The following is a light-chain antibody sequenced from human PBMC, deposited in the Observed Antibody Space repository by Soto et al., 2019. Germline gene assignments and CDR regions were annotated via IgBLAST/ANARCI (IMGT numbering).Light chain of an antibody. CDR1: HDIRKY. CDR3: QQYENFPIT. V-gene: IGKV1-33*01. Sequence: DIQMTQSPSSLSASVGDRVTITCQASHDIRKYLNWYQQKPGKAPMLLIYDASNMEKGVPSRFTGSGSGTDFILTISSLQPEDIATYYCQQYENFPITFGQGTRLETK. J-gene: IGKJ5*01. CDR2: DAS.